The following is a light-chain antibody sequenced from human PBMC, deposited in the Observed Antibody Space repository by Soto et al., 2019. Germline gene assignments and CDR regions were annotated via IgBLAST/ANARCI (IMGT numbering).Light chain of an antibody. CDR3: CSYASSGTYV. V-gene: IGLV2-23*01. CDR2: EGS. CDR1: SSDVGSYNL. J-gene: IGLJ1*01. Sequence: QSALTQPASVSGSPGQSITISCTGTSSDVGSYNLVSWYQQHPGKAPKLMIYEGSKRPSGISSRFSGSKSGNTASLTISGLQAEDEADFYCCSYASSGTYVFGTGIKVTVL.